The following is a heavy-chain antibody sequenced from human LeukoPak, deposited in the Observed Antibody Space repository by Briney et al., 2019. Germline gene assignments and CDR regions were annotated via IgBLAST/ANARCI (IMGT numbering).Heavy chain of an antibody. V-gene: IGHV4-34*01. CDR3: ARVTPTLPSLGPFDY. Sequence: KPSETLSLTCAVYGGSFSGYYWSWIRQPPGKGLEWIGEIYHSGSTNYNPSLKSRVTISVDKSKNQFSLKLSSVTAADTAVYYCARVTPTLPSLGPFDYWGQGTLVTVSS. CDR1: GGSFSGYY. J-gene: IGHJ4*02. D-gene: IGHD2-15*01. CDR2: IYHSGST.